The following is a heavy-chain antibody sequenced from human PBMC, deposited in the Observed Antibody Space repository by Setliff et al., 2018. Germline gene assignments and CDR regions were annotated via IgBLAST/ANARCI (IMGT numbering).Heavy chain of an antibody. CDR1: GGTFGTNA. Sequence: SVKVSCKASGGTFGTNAVSWVRQAPGQGLEWMGGIIPVVGATSFAQKFQGRVTLTTDESTRTAYMELNDLTSEDTAVYYCARVTGEMATIEESAYYFDYWGQGTLVTVS. J-gene: IGHJ4*02. CDR2: IIPVVGAT. V-gene: IGHV1-69*05. CDR3: ARVTGEMATIEESAYYFDY. D-gene: IGHD5-12*01.